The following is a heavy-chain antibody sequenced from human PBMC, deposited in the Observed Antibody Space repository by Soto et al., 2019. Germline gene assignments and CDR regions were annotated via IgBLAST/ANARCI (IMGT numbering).Heavy chain of an antibody. CDR1: DDSINSDKYY. CDR3: ARLEGLATISCYFDF. V-gene: IGHV4-39*01. J-gene: IGHJ4*02. D-gene: IGHD6-19*01. Sequence: SETLSLTCSVSDDSINSDKYYWGWIRQPPGKGLEWIGSIYYRGNAYYNPSLQTRVTISLDKSKSQLSLKLNSVTAADSAVYFCARLEGLATISCYFDFWGPGALVTVSS. CDR2: IYYRGNA.